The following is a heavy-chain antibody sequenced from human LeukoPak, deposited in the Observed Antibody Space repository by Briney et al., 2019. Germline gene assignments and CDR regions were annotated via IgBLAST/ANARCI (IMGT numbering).Heavy chain of an antibody. D-gene: IGHD3-22*01. CDR2: MNSNSGNT. V-gene: IGHV1-8*01. CDR3: ARGSYYDGSGYYYVNAFDI. J-gene: IGHJ3*02. Sequence: ASVKVSCKASGYTFTSSDINWVRQATGQGLEWMGWMNSNSGNTGYAQKFQGRVTMTRNTAISTAYMELSSLRSEDTAVYYCARGSYYDGSGYYYVNAFDIWGQGTMVTVSS. CDR1: GYTFTSSD.